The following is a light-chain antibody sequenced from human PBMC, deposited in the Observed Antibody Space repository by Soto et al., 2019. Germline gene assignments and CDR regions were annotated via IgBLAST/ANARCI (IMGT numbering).Light chain of an antibody. J-gene: IGLJ3*02. CDR1: SSDVGGYNY. CDR3: CSYTSGPTLM. V-gene: IGLV2-14*03. CDR2: DVS. Sequence: QSVLTQPASVSGSPGQSTNISCTGTSSDVGGYNYVSWYQQHPGKVPKLLIYDVSHRPSGVSDRFSGSKSGNTASLTISGLQADDEADYYCCSYTSGPTLMFGGGTQLTVL.